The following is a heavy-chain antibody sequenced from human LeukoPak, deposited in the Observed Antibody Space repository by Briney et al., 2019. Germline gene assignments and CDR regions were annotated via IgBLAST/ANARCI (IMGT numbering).Heavy chain of an antibody. V-gene: IGHV3-30*04. J-gene: IGHJ4*02. Sequence: GGSLRLSCAASGFTFSSYAMHWVRQAPGKGLEWVAVISYDGSNKYYADSVKGRFTISRDNSKSTLYLQMNSLRAEDTAVYYCARADRGSYSFYYFDYWGQGTLVTVSS. CDR1: GFTFSSYA. CDR3: ARADRGSYSFYYFDY. CDR2: ISYDGSNK. D-gene: IGHD1-26*01.